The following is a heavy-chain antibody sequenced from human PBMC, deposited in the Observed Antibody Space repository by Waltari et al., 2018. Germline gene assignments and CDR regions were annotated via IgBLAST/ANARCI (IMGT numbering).Heavy chain of an antibody. D-gene: IGHD2-2*01. CDR2: INYKGNI. Sequence: QVELQESCKGQVKTTETLSLTCTVPGGSISSHYWSWVGQTPGKGLEYIGHINYKGNINYIPSLESRVSMSLDTSKNQFSLTLASVAAADTAMYFCAREKSTSGWYGMGVWGQGTTVTVSS. V-gene: IGHV4-59*11. CDR1: GGSISSHY. J-gene: IGHJ6*02. CDR3: AREKSTSGWYGMGV.